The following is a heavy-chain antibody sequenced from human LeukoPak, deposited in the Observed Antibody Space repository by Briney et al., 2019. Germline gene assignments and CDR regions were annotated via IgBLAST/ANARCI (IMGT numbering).Heavy chain of an antibody. CDR3: ARQNDFRLDY. J-gene: IGHJ4*02. D-gene: IGHD3-3*01. Sequence: GGSLRLSCKGSGYTFSSYWIGWVRQMPGKGLEWMGIIYPGDSDTRYSPSLQGQVTISVGTSIGTAYLQWSSLKASDTAIYYCARQNDFRLDYWGQGTLVTVSS. CDR2: IYPGDSDT. V-gene: IGHV5-51*01. CDR1: GYTFSSYW.